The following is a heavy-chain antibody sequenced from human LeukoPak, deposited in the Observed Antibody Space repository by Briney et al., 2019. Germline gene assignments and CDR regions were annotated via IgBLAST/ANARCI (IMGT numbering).Heavy chain of an antibody. J-gene: IGHJ6*03. CDR3: ARSIAVAGPGGLYYYYMDV. CDR2: IYYTGST. V-gene: IGHV4-39*07. CDR1: GGSISSSNYY. Sequence: PSETLSLTCSASGGSISSSNYYWGWIRQPPGEGLEWIGSIYYTGSTYYNPSLKSRVTISVDTSKNQFSLKLSSVTAADTAVYYCARSIAVAGPGGLYYYYMDVWGKGTTVTVSS. D-gene: IGHD6-19*01.